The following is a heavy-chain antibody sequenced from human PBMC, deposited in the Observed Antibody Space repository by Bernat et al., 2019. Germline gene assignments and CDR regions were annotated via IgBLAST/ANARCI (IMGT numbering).Heavy chain of an antibody. J-gene: IGHJ4*02. CDR2: IYYSGST. Sequence: QLQLQESGPGLVKPSETLSLTCTVSGGSISSSSYYWGWIRQPPGKGLEWIGSIYYSGSTYYNPSLKSRVTISVDTSKNQFSLKLSSVTAADTAVYYWARKVAYRKGLMDYGGQGTLVPVSS. CDR1: GGSISSSSYY. D-gene: IGHD5-12*01. V-gene: IGHV4-39*01. CDR3: ARKVAYRKGLMDY.